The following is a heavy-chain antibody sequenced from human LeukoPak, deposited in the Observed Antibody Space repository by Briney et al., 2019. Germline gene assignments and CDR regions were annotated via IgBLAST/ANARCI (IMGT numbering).Heavy chain of an antibody. V-gene: IGHV4-39*07. CDR1: GGSISTSNYY. J-gene: IGHJ4*02. CDR3: ARDYYDSSGYYYDY. D-gene: IGHD3-22*01. CDR2: IYYSGST. Sequence: SETLSLTCTVSGGSISTSNYYWGWIRQPPGKGLEWIGSIYYSGSTYYNPSLKSRVTTSVDTSKNQFSLKLSSVTAADTAVYYCARDYYDSSGYYYDYWGQGTLVTVSS.